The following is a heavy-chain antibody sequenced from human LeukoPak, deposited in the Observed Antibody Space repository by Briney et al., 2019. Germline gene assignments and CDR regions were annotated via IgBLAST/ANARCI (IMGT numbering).Heavy chain of an antibody. J-gene: IGHJ4*02. Sequence: PSETLSLTCTVSGGSISSSHYYWDWIRQPPGKGLEWIGNIYHSGSTYYNPSLKSRVTISVDTSKNQFSLKLSSVTAADTAVYYCARDGTPAFRIAVAGVIDYWGQGTLVTVSS. CDR2: IYHSGST. CDR3: ARDGTPAFRIAVAGVIDY. V-gene: IGHV4-39*07. D-gene: IGHD6-19*01. CDR1: GGSISSSHYY.